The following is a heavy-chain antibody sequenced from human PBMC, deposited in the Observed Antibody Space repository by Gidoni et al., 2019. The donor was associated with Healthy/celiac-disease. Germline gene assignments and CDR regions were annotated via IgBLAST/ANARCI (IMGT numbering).Heavy chain of an antibody. D-gene: IGHD1-26*01. CDR3: ARGRSGSYYVFDY. J-gene: IGHJ4*02. CDR1: GFTFDDDG. V-gene: IGHV3-20*01. CDR2: INWNGGST. Sequence: EVQLVESGGGVVRPGGSLRLSCAASGFTFDDDGMSWVRQAPGKGLEWVSCINWNGGSTGYADSVKGRFTISRDNAKNSLYLQMNSLRAEDTALYHCARGRSGSYYVFDYWGQGTLVTVSS.